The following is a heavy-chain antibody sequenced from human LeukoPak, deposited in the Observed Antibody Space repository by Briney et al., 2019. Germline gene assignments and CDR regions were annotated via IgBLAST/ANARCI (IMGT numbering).Heavy chain of an antibody. V-gene: IGHV3-30*18. CDR1: GFTFSSYG. D-gene: IGHD3-10*01. CDR3: AKDLDGSGTYYNTGQDALDF. J-gene: IGHJ3*01. Sequence: PGGSLRLSCAASGFTFSSYGMHWVRQAPGKGLEWVAVMSYDGSNKYYADSVKGRFTISRDNSKSTLFLQMNNLRPDDTAVYYCAKDLDGSGTYYNTGQDALDFWGPGTVVTVSS. CDR2: MSYDGSNK.